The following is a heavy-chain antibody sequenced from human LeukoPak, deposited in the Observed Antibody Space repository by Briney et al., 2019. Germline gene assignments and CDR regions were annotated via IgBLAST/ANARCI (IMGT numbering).Heavy chain of an antibody. V-gene: IGHV1-2*02. Sequence: ASVKVSCKASGYTFTGYYMHWVRQAPGQGLEWMGWINPNSGGTNYAQKFQGRVTLTRDTSTSTADMYLSRLRSGDTAVYYCARQYSGLHMDVWGEGTTVTVSS. J-gene: IGHJ6*03. CDR3: ARQYSGLHMDV. CDR1: GYTFTGYY. D-gene: IGHD1-26*01. CDR2: INPNSGGT.